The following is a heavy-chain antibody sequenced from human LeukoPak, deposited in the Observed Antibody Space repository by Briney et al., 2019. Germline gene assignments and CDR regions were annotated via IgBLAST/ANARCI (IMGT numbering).Heavy chain of an antibody. CDR1: GGSISSGGYH. J-gene: IGHJ4*02. D-gene: IGHD3-22*01. CDR3: ARDNQDSSGGEFDY. CDR2: IYYSGST. Sequence: SEALSLTCTVSGGSISSGGYHWSWIRQHPGKGLEWIGYIYYSGSTYYNPSLKSRVTISVDTSKNQFSLKLSSVTAADTAVYYCARDNQDSSGGEFDYWGQGTLVTVSS. V-gene: IGHV4-31*03.